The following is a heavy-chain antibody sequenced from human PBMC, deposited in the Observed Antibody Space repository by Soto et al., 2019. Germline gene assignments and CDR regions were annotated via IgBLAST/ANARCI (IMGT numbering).Heavy chain of an antibody. D-gene: IGHD6-6*01. CDR3: AKEVRVYSSSGIDY. J-gene: IGHJ4*02. Sequence: PGGSLRLSCAASGFTFSTYGMHWVRQAPGKGLEWVAVILYDSSDKYYADSVKGRFTISRDNSKNTLSLQMNSLRAEDTAVYYCAKEVRVYSSSGIDYWGQGTRVTVSS. CDR2: ILYDSSDK. CDR1: GFTFSTYG. V-gene: IGHV3-30*02.